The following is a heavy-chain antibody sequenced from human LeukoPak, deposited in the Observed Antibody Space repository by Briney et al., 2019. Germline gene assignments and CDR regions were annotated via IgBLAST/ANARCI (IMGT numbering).Heavy chain of an antibody. CDR1: GGSISSYY. CDR2: IYYSGST. CDR3: ARSSEGRYYYDSSGFSYYYYYMDV. V-gene: IGHV4-59*01. D-gene: IGHD3-22*01. Sequence: SETLSLTCTVSGGSISSYYWSWIRQPPGKGLEWIGYIYYSGSTYYNPSLRSRVTISVDTSKNQFSLKLSSVTAAETAVYYCARSSEGRYYYDSSGFSYYYYYMDVWGKGTTVTISS. J-gene: IGHJ6*03.